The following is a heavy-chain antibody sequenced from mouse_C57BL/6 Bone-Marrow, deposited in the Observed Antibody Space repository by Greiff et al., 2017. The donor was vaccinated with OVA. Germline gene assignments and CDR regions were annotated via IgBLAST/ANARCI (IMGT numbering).Heavy chain of an antibody. CDR3: ARFYGSSPYYFDY. CDR2: INPNNGGT. D-gene: IGHD1-1*01. CDR1: GYTFTDYY. Sequence: EAQLQQSGPELVKPGASVKISCKASGYTFTDYYMNWVKQSHGKSLEWIGDINPNNGGTSYNQKFKGKATLTVDKSSSTAYMELRSLTSEDSAVYYCARFYGSSPYYFDYWGQGTTLTVSS. J-gene: IGHJ2*01. V-gene: IGHV1-26*01.